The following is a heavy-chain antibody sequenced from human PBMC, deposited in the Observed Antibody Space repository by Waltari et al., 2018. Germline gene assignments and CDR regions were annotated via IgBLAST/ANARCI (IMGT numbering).Heavy chain of an antibody. V-gene: IGHV3-23*01. D-gene: IGHD1-20*01. CDR1: GIIYTTFA. CDR3: AKPFYNWDDPLHS. CDR2: ITVSDDT. J-gene: IGHJ4*02. Sequence: EVQLLGSGGGLLQQGASLRLSCAASGIIYTTFALNWRRLAPGTGLDWVAAITVSDDTFYADSVMGRFTGSRDTSKNTVYLQMNGLRAEDTAIYYCAKPFYNWDDPLHSWGQGTLVAVSS.